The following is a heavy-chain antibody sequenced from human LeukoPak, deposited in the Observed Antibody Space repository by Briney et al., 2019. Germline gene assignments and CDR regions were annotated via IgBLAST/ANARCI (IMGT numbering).Heavy chain of an antibody. Sequence: GGSLRLSCAASGFTVGSNTMSWVRQAPGKGLEWVSIIYSGGSTSYADSVKGRFTISRDNAKNSLYLQMNSLRAEDTAVYYCARATGMDVWGQGTTVTVSS. CDR1: GFTVGSNT. CDR2: IYSGGST. J-gene: IGHJ6*02. CDR3: ARATGMDV. V-gene: IGHV3-53*01.